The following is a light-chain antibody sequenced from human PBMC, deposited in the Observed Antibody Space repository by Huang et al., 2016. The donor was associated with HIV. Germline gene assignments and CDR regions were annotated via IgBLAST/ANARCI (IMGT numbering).Light chain of an antibody. CDR1: QSIGTN. Sequence: EIVMTQSPATLSVSPGEVATLSCRASQSIGTNLAWYQQKPGQAPRLLIYGASTRAPGIPTRFSGSGYETEFTLTISNLQSEDFAIYYCQQYYDWPPPFGPGTQVDMK. J-gene: IGKJ3*01. CDR2: GAS. CDR3: QQYYDWPPP. V-gene: IGKV3-15*01.